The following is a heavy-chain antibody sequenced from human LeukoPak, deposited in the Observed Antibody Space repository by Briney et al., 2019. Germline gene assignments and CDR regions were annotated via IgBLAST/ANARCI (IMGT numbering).Heavy chain of an antibody. CDR2: ISDDSTST. Sequence: PGGSLRLSCAASGFTFATYGMNWVRQAPGKGLEWISAISDDSTSTYYADSVKGRFTISRDNFKNTLYLQVNSLRAEDTAIYYCAKRVPYSTSSVYFDHWGQGTLVTVSS. CDR3: AKRVPYSTSSVYFDH. D-gene: IGHD6-6*01. CDR1: GFTFATYG. J-gene: IGHJ4*02. V-gene: IGHV3-23*01.